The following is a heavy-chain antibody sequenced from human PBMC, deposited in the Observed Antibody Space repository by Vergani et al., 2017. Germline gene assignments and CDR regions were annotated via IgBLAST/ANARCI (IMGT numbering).Heavy chain of an antibody. Sequence: EVQLEESGGGLVLPGRSLRLSCVASGFSFNTYWMHWVRQVPGKGLMWVARIDEYGNRATYGDFETGRFTISRDNAKNTVFLQMNNLRADDAGVYYCVRTEYCTGIACNTRFDSWGQGALVTVSS. D-gene: IGHD2-8*02. J-gene: IGHJ5*01. CDR1: GFSFNTYW. CDR3: VRTEYCTGIACNTRFDS. V-gene: IGHV3-74*02. CDR2: IDEYGNRA.